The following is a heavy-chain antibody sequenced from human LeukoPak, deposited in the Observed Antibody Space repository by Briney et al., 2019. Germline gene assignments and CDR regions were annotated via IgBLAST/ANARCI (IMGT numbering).Heavy chain of an antibody. Sequence: PSGTLSLTCTVSGGSISSSNFYWVWIRQPPGKGLEWIGNIYYSGSTNYNPSLKSRVTISVDTSKNQFSLKLSSVTAADTAVYYCARSPVYGGLQDWGQGTLVTVSS. CDR3: ARSPVYGGLQD. D-gene: IGHD5-12*01. J-gene: IGHJ4*02. CDR1: GGSISSSNFY. CDR2: IYYSGST. V-gene: IGHV4-39*07.